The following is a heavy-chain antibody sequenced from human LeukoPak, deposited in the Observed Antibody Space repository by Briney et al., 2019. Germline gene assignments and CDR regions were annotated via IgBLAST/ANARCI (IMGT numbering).Heavy chain of an antibody. CDR2: ISYDGSNN. D-gene: IGHD6-13*01. CDR1: GFTFSSYA. J-gene: IGHJ4*02. CDR3: ARDFAWYSSRWLEGDSFDY. Sequence: PGGSLRLSCAASGFTFSSYAMHWVRQAPGKGLEWVSVISYDGSNNYSADSVKRRFTISRHNSKNTLYLQMNRMRAEDTAVYYGARDFAWYSSRWLEGDSFDYWGQGTLVTVSS. V-gene: IGHV3-30-3*01.